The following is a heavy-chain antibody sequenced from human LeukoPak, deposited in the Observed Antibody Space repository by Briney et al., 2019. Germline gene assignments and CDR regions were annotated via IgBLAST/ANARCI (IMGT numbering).Heavy chain of an antibody. CDR2: IWYDGSNK. CDR3: ARAHVLLWFGELLD. V-gene: IGHV3-33*01. Sequence: GKSRRLSCAASVFTFSSYGMHWVRQAPGKGLEWDAVIWYDGSNKYYADSVKARFTISRDNSKNTLYLQMNSLRAEDTAVYYCARAHVLLWFGELLDWGQGTLVTVSS. J-gene: IGHJ4*02. D-gene: IGHD3-10*01. CDR1: VFTFSSYG.